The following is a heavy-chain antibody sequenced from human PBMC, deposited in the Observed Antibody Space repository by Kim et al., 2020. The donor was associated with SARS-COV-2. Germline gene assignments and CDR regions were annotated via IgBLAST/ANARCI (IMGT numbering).Heavy chain of an antibody. CDR1: GYSFTSYW. CDR2: IYPGDSDT. CDR3: ARIDLGYYDILTGYHSFDY. J-gene: IGHJ4*02. D-gene: IGHD3-9*01. V-gene: IGHV5-51*01. Sequence: GESLKISCKGSGYSFTSYWIGWVRQMPGKGLEWMGIIYPGDSDTRYSPSFQGQVTISADKSISTAYLQWSSLKASDTAMYYCARIDLGYYDILTGYHSFDYWGQGTLVTVSS.